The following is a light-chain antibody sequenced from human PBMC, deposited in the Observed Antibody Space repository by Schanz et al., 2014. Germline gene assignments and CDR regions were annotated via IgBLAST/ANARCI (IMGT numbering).Light chain of an antibody. CDR1: QSVGSA. CDR3: QQYVESPGT. V-gene: IGKV3-11*01. CDR2: DAS. Sequence: EIVLTQSPATLSLSPGERATLSCRASQSVGSALAWYQQKPGQAPRLVISDASNRATGTPDRFSGSGSGTDFTLTINRLEAEDFAVYYCQQYVESPGTFGQGTRLEI. J-gene: IGKJ1*01.